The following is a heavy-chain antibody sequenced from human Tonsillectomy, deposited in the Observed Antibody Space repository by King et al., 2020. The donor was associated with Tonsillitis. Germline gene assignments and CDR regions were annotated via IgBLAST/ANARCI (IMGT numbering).Heavy chain of an antibody. CDR2: IRDDGSIK. D-gene: IGHD3-10*01. Sequence: VQLVESGGGVVQPGGSLRLSCAASGFTFSSYGMHWVRQAPGKGLDWVAFIRDDGSIKYYADSVKGRLTISRDNSKNTLYLQMNSLRAEDTAVYYCVKPRESIIWYSFDNWGQGTLVTVSS. CDR3: VKPRESIIWYSFDN. J-gene: IGHJ4*02. V-gene: IGHV3-30*02. CDR1: GFTFSSYG.